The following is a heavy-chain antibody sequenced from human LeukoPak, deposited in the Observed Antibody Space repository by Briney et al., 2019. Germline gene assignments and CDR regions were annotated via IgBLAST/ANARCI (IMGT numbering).Heavy chain of an antibody. CDR2: INHSGST. CDR3: ARDRGEMTEKYFDS. CDR1: GGSFSGYY. J-gene: IGHJ4*02. V-gene: IGHV4-34*01. Sequence: SETLSLTCAVYGGSFSGYYWSWIRQPPGKGLEWIGEINHSGSTNYNPSLKSRVTISVDTSKNQFSLKLSSVTAADTAVYYCARDRGEMTEKYFDSWGQGTLVTVSS.